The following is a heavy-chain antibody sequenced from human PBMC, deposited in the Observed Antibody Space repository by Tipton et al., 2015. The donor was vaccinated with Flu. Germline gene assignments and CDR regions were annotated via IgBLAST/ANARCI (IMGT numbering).Heavy chain of an antibody. CDR1: GGSISKSY. D-gene: IGHD5-12*01. V-gene: IGHV4-4*07. CDR2: VSTSGST. Sequence: TLSLTFTVSGGSISKSYWSWIRQPAGKGLEWIGRVSTSGSTNYNASLEGRVTMSRDTSKNQFSLRLRSATAADTALYYCARDLRGYSGYTGGDAFDVWGPGIMVTVSS. J-gene: IGHJ3*01. CDR3: ARDLRGYSGYTGGDAFDV.